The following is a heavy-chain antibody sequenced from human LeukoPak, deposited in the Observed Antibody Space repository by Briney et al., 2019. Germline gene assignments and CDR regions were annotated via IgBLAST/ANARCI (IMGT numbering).Heavy chain of an antibody. CDR1: GYTFTGYG. V-gene: IGHV1-18*01. Sequence: ASVKVSCKAPGYTFTGYGISWVRQAPGQGLEWMGWISAYNGNTNYAQKLQGRVTMTTDTSTSTAYMELRSLRSDDTAVYYCTTTIDDAFDIWGQGTMVTVSS. D-gene: IGHD5-24*01. J-gene: IGHJ3*02. CDR2: ISAYNGNT. CDR3: TTTIDDAFDI.